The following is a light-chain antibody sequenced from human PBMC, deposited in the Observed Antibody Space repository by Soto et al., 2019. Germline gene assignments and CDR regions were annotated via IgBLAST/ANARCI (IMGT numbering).Light chain of an antibody. CDR1: QGISNY. CDR2: AAS. J-gene: IGKJ5*01. CDR3: QQRNSYPIT. V-gene: IGKV1-27*01. Sequence: DIQRTQSPASLSASVGDRVTITCRASQGISNYLAWYQQKPGQVPKLLIYAASTWPSGVPSRFSGSGSGTDSTLTISSLQPEDFATYYCQQRNSYPITFGQGTRLEIK.